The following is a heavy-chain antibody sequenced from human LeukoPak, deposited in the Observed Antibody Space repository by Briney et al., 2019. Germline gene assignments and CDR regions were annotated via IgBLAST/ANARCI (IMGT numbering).Heavy chain of an antibody. D-gene: IGHD1-26*01. V-gene: IGHV4-4*07. Sequence: SETLSLTCTVSGGSISSYYWSWIRQPAGKGLEWIGRIYTSGSTNYNPSLKSRVTISVDTSKNQFSLKLSSVTAADTAVYYCARVGATTGWFDPWGQGTLVTVSS. CDR2: IYTSGST. CDR1: GGSISSYY. CDR3: ARVGATTGWFDP. J-gene: IGHJ5*02.